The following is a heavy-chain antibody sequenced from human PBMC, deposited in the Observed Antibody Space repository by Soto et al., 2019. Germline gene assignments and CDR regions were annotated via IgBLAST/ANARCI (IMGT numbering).Heavy chain of an antibody. D-gene: IGHD2-8*01. CDR1: GGTFSSYT. CDR2: IIPILGIA. J-gene: IGHJ4*02. V-gene: IGHV1-69*04. CDR3: AREYCTNGVCYNLDY. Sequence: SVKVSCKASGGTFSSYTISWVRQAPGQGLEWMGRIIPILGIANYAQKFQGRVTITADKSTSTAYMELSSLRSEDTAVYYCAREYCTNGVCYNLDYWGQGTLVTVSS.